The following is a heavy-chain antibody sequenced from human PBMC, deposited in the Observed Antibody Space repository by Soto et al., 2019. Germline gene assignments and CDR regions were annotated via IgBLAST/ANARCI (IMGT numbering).Heavy chain of an antibody. CDR1: GFTFSSYW. D-gene: IGHD1-26*01. V-gene: IGHV3-7*05. CDR3: ARVWELWSNFDY. Sequence: RGLLRLSCASSGFTFSSYWMSWVRQAPGKGLEWVANIKQDGSEKYYVDSVKGRFTISRDNAKNSLYLQMNSLRAEDTAVYYCARVWELWSNFDYWGQGTLVTVSS. J-gene: IGHJ4*02. CDR2: IKQDGSEK.